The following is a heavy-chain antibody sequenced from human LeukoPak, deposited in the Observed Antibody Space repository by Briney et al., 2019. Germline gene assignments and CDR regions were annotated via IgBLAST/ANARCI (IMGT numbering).Heavy chain of an antibody. CDR2: MNPNSGNT. Sequence: ASVKVSCKASGYTFTGYYMHWVRQAPGQGLEWMGWMNPNSGNTGYAQKFQGRVTMTRDMSTSTVYMELSSLRSEDTAVYYCARERSSGYNDAFDIWGQGTMVTVSS. J-gene: IGHJ3*02. V-gene: IGHV1-8*02. CDR3: ARERSSGYNDAFDI. D-gene: IGHD3-22*01. CDR1: GYTFTGYY.